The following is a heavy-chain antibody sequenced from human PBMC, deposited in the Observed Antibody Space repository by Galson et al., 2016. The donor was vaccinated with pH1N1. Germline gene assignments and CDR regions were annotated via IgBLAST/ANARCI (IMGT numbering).Heavy chain of an antibody. J-gene: IGHJ4*02. V-gene: IGHV4-31*03. CDR1: GVSISSGGYY. Sequence: TLSLTCTVSGVSISSGGYYWSWIRQHPGKGLEWIGYIYYSGSTYYNPSLESRPTISVDTSANQFSLKLNLVTAADTAVYYCSRVGFSSDGYNRKGFDFWGQGTLVTVSS. CDR2: IYYSGST. D-gene: IGHD5-24*01. CDR3: SRVGFSSDGYNRKGFDF.